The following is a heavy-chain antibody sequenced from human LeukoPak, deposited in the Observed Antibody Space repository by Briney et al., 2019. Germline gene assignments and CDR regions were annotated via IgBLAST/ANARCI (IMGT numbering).Heavy chain of an antibody. CDR2: IYYSGST. V-gene: IGHV4-59*01. J-gene: IGHJ3*02. Sequence: PSETLSLTCSVSGGXISSYYCSWIRQPPGKGLEWIGYIYYSGSTNYNPSLNSRVTISVDTSKNQFSLRLSSVTPADTAVYYCARAPYYDSSGYYYWLDIWGQGTMVTVSS. CDR1: GGXISSYY. D-gene: IGHD3-22*01. CDR3: ARAPYYDSSGYYYWLDI.